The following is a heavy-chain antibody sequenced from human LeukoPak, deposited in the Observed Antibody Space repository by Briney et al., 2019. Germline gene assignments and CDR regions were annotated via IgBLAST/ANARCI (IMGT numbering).Heavy chain of an antibody. J-gene: IGHJ4*02. CDR1: GFTFSDYG. CDR2: IWYVGSNK. Sequence: PGGSLRLSCAASGFTFSDYGMHWVRQAPGKGLEWVAVIWYVGSNKYYADSVKGRFTISRDNSKNTLYLQMNSLRAADTAVYYCATGNSSGFDYWGQGTLVTVSS. D-gene: IGHD6-6*01. CDR3: ATGNSSGFDY. V-gene: IGHV3-33*01.